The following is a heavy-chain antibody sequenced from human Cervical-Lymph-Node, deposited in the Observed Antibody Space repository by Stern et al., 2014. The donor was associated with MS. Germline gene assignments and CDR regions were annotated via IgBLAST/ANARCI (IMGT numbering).Heavy chain of an antibody. V-gene: IGHV5-51*01. CDR1: GYSFTIYY. CDR3: ARHVQGFDY. CDR2: TYPYESDT. J-gene: IGHJ4*02. Sequence: EVQLVESGAEVKKPGESLKISCKLSGYSFTIYYIAWVRQMPGKGLDWMAATYPYESDTSYSPSFQGQVTISADKAITTAYLQWSSLRASDTAMYYCARHVQGFDYWGQGTLVTVSS.